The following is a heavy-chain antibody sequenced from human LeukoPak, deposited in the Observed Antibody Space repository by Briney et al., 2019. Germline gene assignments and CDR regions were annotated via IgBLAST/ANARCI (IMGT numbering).Heavy chain of an antibody. Sequence: ASVKVSCKASGYTFTSYIMHWVRQAPGQGLEWMGRINPSSGSTSYAQKFQGRVTMTRDTSTSTVYMDLSSLRSEDTAVYYCARDRNANDYWGQGTLVTVSS. CDR3: ARDRNANDY. D-gene: IGHD4-11*01. J-gene: IGHJ4*02. V-gene: IGHV1-46*01. CDR1: GYTFTSYI. CDR2: INPSSGST.